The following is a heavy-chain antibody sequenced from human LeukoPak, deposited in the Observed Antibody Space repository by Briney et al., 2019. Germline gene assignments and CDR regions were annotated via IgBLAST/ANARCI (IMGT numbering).Heavy chain of an antibody. CDR3: AKSDDVQQQLGLDYYYGMDV. D-gene: IGHD6-13*01. CDR2: ISGSGGSI. Sequence: GSLRLSCAASGFTFSSYAMSWVRQAPGKGLEWVSAISGSGGSIYYADSVKGRFTISRDNSKNTLYLQMNSLRAEDTAVYYCAKSDDVQQQLGLDYYYGMDVWGQGTTVTVSS. J-gene: IGHJ6*02. CDR1: GFTFSSYA. V-gene: IGHV3-23*01.